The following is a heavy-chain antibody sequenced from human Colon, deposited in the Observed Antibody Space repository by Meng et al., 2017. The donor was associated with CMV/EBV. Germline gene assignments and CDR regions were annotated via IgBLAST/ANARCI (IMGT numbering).Heavy chain of an antibody. Sequence: GGSLRLSCAASGFTFSSYWMSWVRQAPGKGLEWVANIKQDGSEKYYVDSVKGRFTISRDNAKNSLYLQMNSLRAEDTAVYYCARVYCGGDCYDYYYYGMDVWGQGTTVTVSS. D-gene: IGHD2-21*01. CDR3: ARVYCGGDCYDYYYYGMDV. CDR2: IKQDGSEK. J-gene: IGHJ6*02. V-gene: IGHV3-7*01. CDR1: GFTFSSYW.